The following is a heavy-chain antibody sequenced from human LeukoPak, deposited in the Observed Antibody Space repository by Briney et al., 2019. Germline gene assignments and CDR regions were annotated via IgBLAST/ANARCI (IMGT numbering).Heavy chain of an antibody. CDR3: ARDSRRLNFDY. V-gene: IGHV3-21*01. J-gene: IGHJ4*02. CDR2: ISSSSSYI. D-gene: IGHD2-21*01. Sequence: EGSLRLSCAASGFTFSSYSMNWVRQAPGKGLEWVSSISSSSSYIYYADSVKGRFTISRDSAKNSLYLQMNSLRAEDTAVYYCARDSRRLNFDYWGQGTLVTVSS. CDR1: GFTFSSYS.